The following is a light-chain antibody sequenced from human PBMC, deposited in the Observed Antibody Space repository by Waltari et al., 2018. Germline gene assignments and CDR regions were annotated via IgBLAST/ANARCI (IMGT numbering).Light chain of an antibody. CDR2: DAS. Sequence: EIVLTQSPATLSLSRGERATLSCRASQSVRTYLAWYQQKPGQAPRLLIYDASKRATDIPARFSGSGSGTDFTLTISSLEPEDFAVYYCLQRSTWPRVYTFGQGTKVEIK. J-gene: IGKJ2*01. CDR1: QSVRTY. V-gene: IGKV3-11*01. CDR3: LQRSTWPRVYT.